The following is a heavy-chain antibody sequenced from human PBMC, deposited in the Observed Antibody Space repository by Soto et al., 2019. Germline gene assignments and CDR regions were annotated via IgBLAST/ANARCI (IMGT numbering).Heavy chain of an antibody. CDR3: SGAESPDTAYFSLY. CDR1: GFTFSSYA. CDR2: ISGSGCST. Sequence: PGGSLRLSCAASGFTFSSYAMSWVRQAPGKGLEWVSAISGSGCSTYYADSVKGRFTISRDNSKNTLYLQMNSLRAEDTAVYYCSGAESPDTAYFSLYWGQGTPVTVSS. V-gene: IGHV3-23*01. J-gene: IGHJ4*02. D-gene: IGHD1-26*01.